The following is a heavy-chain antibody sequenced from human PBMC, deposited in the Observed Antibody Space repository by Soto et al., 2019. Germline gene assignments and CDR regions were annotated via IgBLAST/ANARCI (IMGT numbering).Heavy chain of an antibody. V-gene: IGHV4-59*08. D-gene: IGHD2-8*01. J-gene: IGHJ6*02. CDR1: GGSISSSY. CDR2: IYYSGST. Sequence: QVQLQESGPGLVKPSETLSLTCTVSGGSISSSYWSWIRQPPGKGLEWIGYIYYSGSTNYNPSLKSRVTISLDTSKTQFSLKLSSVTATDTAVYYCARPNHFYAMDVWGQGTTVTVSS. CDR3: ARPNHFYAMDV.